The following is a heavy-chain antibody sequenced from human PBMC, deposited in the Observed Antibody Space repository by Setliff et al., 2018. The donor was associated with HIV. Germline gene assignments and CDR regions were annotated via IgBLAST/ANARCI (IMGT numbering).Heavy chain of an antibody. Sequence: GASVKVSCKASGYTFTDYYLHWVRQAPGQGLQWVGRIDPNSGGTILAQTFQGRVTMARDTSISTVYMDLRRLTSGDTAVYYCARDDTFDMWGQGTVVTVS. J-gene: IGHJ3*02. CDR3: ARDDTFDM. V-gene: IGHV1-2*06. CDR2: IDPNSGGT. CDR1: GYTFTDYY.